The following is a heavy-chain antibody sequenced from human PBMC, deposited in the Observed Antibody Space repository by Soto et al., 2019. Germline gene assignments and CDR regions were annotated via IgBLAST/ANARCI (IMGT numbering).Heavy chain of an antibody. CDR1: GYTFTGYY. Sequence: ASVKVSCKASGYTFTGYYMHWVRQAPGQGLEWMGWINPNSGGTNYAQKFQGWVTMTRDTSISTAYMELSRLRSDDTAVYYCARDAGYGFWSGYCDYWGQGTLVTVSS. V-gene: IGHV1-2*04. CDR2: INPNSGGT. D-gene: IGHD3-3*01. CDR3: ARDAGYGFWSGYCDY. J-gene: IGHJ4*02.